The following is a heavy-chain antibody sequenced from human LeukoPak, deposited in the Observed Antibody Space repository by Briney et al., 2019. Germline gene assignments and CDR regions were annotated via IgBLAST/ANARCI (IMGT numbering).Heavy chain of an antibody. J-gene: IGHJ5*02. D-gene: IGHD2-2*01. CDR1: GGSISSYY. Sequence: SETLSLTCTVSGGSISSYYWSWIRQPPGKGLEWIGYIYYSGSTNYNPSLKSRVTISVDTSKNQFSLKLSSVTAADTAVYYCARDVVVVPAAMGGVYNWFDPWGQGTLVTVSS. CDR3: ARDVVVVPAAMGGVYNWFDP. V-gene: IGHV4-59*01. CDR2: IYYSGST.